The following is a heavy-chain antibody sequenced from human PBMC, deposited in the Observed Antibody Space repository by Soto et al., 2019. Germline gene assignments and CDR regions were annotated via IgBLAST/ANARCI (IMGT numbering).Heavy chain of an antibody. CDR3: ARHVATRITIFGVVTPHYCYYYGMDV. CDR2: IYPGDSDT. D-gene: IGHD3-3*01. Sequence: PGESLKISCKGSGYSFTSYWIGWVRQMPGKGLEWMGIIYPGDSDTRYSPSFQGQVTISADKSISTAYLQWSSLKASDTAMYYCARHVATRITIFGVVTPHYCYYYGMDVWGQGTTVTVSS. CDR1: GYSFTSYW. V-gene: IGHV5-51*01. J-gene: IGHJ6*02.